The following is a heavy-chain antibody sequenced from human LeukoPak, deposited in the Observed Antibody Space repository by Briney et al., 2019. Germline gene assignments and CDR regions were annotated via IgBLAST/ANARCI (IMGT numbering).Heavy chain of an antibody. CDR2: ISSNGGST. Sequence: GGSLRLSCAASGFTFSSYAMHWVRQAPGKGPEYVSAISSNGGSTYYANSVKGRFTISRDNSKNTLYLQMGSLRAEDMAVYYCARAGYCGGDCYSGLDYYYYYMDVWGKGTTVTVSS. J-gene: IGHJ6*03. D-gene: IGHD2-21*02. V-gene: IGHV3-64*01. CDR3: ARAGYCGGDCYSGLDYYYYYMDV. CDR1: GFTFSSYA.